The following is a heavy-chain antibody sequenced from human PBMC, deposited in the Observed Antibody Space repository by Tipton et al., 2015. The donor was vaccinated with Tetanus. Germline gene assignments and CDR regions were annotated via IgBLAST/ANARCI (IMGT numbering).Heavy chain of an antibody. D-gene: IGHD2-2*01. V-gene: IGHV4-34*01. J-gene: IGHJ5*02. CDR1: GVSVRSYY. Sequence: TLSLTCTVSGVSVRSYYWSWIRQSPDKGLEWLGDVIYDGTSYYKPSLNSRVKISLDTSMNQVSLTLTSVTAADTALYYCARGVPYSTTMGSDWFDPWGQGTLVTVPS. CDR2: VIYDGTS. CDR3: ARGVPYSTTMGSDWFDP.